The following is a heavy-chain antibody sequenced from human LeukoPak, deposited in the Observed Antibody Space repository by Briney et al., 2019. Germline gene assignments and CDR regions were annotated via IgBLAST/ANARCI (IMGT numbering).Heavy chain of an antibody. CDR3: TKREGPMSGSYDYFDP. D-gene: IGHD1-26*01. V-gene: IGHV4-4*09. Sequence: SETLSLTCTVSGGSISGYYWSWIRQPPGEGLEWIAYIHSNGYTNYNPSLKSRVTISVDTSKNQFSLKVTSVTAADTAMYYCTKREGPMSGSYDYFDPWGQGTLVTVS. J-gene: IGHJ5*02. CDR1: GGSISGYY. CDR2: IHSNGYT.